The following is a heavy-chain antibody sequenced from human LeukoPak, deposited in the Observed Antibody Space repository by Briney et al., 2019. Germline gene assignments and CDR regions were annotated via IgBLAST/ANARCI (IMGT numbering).Heavy chain of an antibody. J-gene: IGHJ1*01. D-gene: IGHD2-21*01. Sequence: GESLKISCKGSGYSFTSYWIGWVRQMPGKGLEWMGIIYPGDSDTRYSPSFQGQVTISADKSINTVYLQWSSLKASDTAMYYCARLAYCGGDCYRTTRGYFQHWGQGTLVTVSS. CDR3: ARLAYCGGDCYRTTRGYFQH. V-gene: IGHV5-51*01. CDR1: GYSFTSYW. CDR2: IYPGDSDT.